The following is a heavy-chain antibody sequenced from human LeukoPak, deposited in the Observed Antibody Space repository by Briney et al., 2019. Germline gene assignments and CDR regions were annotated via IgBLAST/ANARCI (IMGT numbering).Heavy chain of an antibody. CDR2: IGGRDDRT. CDR3: AKDPNPFYDFWSGYK. J-gene: IGHJ4*02. CDR1: GFTFTGHT. Sequence: TGGSLRLSCAASGFTFTGHTMTWLRQAPGKGLEWVSIIGGRDDRTYYADSVRGRFTISRDNSKNTLYLQMNSLRGEDTAVYYYAKDPNPFYDFWSGYKWGQGTLVTVSS. D-gene: IGHD3-3*01. V-gene: IGHV3-23*01.